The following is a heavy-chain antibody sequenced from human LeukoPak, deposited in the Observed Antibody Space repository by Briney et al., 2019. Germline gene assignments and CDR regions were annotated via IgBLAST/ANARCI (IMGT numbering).Heavy chain of an antibody. Sequence: GGSLRLSCAASGFTVSSNYMSWVRQAPGKGLEWVSVIYSGGSTYYADSVKGRFTISRDNSKNTLYLQMNSLRAEDTAVYYCARDTVPDAYYGMDVWGQGTTVTISS. V-gene: IGHV3-53*01. CDR2: IYSGGST. CDR1: GFTVSSNY. CDR3: ARDTVPDAYYGMDV. J-gene: IGHJ6*02. D-gene: IGHD4-17*01.